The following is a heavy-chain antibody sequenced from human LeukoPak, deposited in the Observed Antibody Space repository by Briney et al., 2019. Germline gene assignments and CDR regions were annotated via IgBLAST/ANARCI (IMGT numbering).Heavy chain of an antibody. J-gene: IGHJ6*04. D-gene: IGHD3-10*01. Sequence: PSQTLSLTCTVSDGSISSGDYYWSWIRQPPGKGLEWIGYIYYSGSTYYNPSLKSRVTISVDTSKNQFSLKLSSVTAADTAVYYCARDSYGSGSYIGWYYGMDVWGKGTTVTVSS. CDR2: IYYSGST. CDR1: DGSISSGDYY. V-gene: IGHV4-30-4*01. CDR3: ARDSYGSGSYIGWYYGMDV.